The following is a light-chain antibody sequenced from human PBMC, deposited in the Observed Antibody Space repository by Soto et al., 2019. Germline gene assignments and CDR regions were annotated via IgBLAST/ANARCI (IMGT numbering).Light chain of an antibody. CDR1: SSDVGGYNY. CDR3: SSYTSSSTLAV. J-gene: IGLJ1*01. CDR2: DVS. V-gene: IGLV2-14*01. Sequence: QSALTQPASVSGSPGQSITISCTGTSSDVGGYNYVSWYQQHPGKAPKLMIYDVSNRPSGVSNRFSGSKSGNTASLTISGLQAEDEADYYCSSYTSSSTLAVFGTGTKVTVI.